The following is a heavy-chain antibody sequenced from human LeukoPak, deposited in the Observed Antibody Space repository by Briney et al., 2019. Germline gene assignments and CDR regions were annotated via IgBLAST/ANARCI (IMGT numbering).Heavy chain of an antibody. V-gene: IGHV3-48*01. J-gene: IGHJ4*02. D-gene: IGHD1-1*01. CDR2: ISSGGTTI. CDR1: GFTFSSHS. Sequence: PGGSLRLSCAASGFTFSSHSMNWVRQAPGKGLEWVSYISSGGTTIYYADSVKGRFTISRDNAKNSLYLQMNSLRAEDTAVYYCARESSGWNENYWGQGTLVTVSP. CDR3: ARESSGWNENY.